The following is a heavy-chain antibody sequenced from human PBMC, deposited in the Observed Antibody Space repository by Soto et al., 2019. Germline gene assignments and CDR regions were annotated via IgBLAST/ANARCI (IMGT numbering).Heavy chain of an antibody. V-gene: IGHV3-7*03. CDR1: GFTFSSYW. CDR2: IKQDGSEK. CDR3: AREGRYYYYGMDV. J-gene: IGHJ6*02. Sequence: VQLVESGGGLVQPGGSLRLSCAASGFTFSSYWMSWVRQAPGKGLEWVANIKQDGSEKYYVDSVKGRFTISRDNAKNSLYLQMNSLRAEDTAVYYCAREGRYYYYGMDVWGQGTTVTVSS.